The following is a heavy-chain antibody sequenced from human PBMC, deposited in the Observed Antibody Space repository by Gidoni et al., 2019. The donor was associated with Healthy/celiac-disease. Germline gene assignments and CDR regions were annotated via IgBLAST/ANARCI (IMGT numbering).Heavy chain of an antibody. CDR1: GFTVSSYG. CDR3: ARDLYSSGWYGGYYYYGMDV. Sequence: QVQLVESGGGVVQPGRSLRLSCAASGFTVSSYGMRWVRQAPGKGLEGVAVILYDASNKYYADSVKGRFTISRDNSKNTLYLQMNSLRAEDTAVYYCARDLYSSGWYGGYYYYGMDVWGQGTTVTVSS. J-gene: IGHJ6*02. V-gene: IGHV3-33*01. CDR2: ILYDASNK. D-gene: IGHD6-19*01.